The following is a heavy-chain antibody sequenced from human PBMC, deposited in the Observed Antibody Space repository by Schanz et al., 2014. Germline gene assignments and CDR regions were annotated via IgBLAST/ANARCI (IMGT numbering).Heavy chain of an antibody. CDR3: AKDPSHGDYDYYFDY. D-gene: IGHD3-22*01. Sequence: QVQLVESGGGVVQPGRSLRLSCAASGFTFSSYGMHWVRQAPGKGLEWVSSISHSGGSKYYADSVKGRFTISRDNAKNSLYLQMNSLRAEDTAVYYCAKDPSHGDYDYYFDYWGQGTLVTVSS. CDR2: ISHSGGSK. CDR1: GFTFSSYG. V-gene: IGHV3-NL1*01. J-gene: IGHJ4*02.